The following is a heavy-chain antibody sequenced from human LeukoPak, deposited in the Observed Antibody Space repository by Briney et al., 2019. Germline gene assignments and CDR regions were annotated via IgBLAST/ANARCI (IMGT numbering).Heavy chain of an antibody. CDR1: GGSMSGYY. CDR2: IYFSGST. Sequence: PSETLSLTCTVSGGSMSGYYWSWIWQPPGKGLEWIGNIYFSGSTNYSPSLKSRVTISVDTSKKQISRRLSSVIAADTAVYYCARHVSLYGAIDYWGQGALVTVSS. CDR3: ARHVSLYGAIDY. V-gene: IGHV4-59*08. D-gene: IGHD4-17*01. J-gene: IGHJ4*02.